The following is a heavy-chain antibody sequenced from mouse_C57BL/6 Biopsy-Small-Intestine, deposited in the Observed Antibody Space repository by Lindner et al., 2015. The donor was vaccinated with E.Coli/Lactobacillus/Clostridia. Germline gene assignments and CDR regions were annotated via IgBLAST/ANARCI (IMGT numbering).Heavy chain of an antibody. Sequence: VQLQASGAELMKPGASVKISCKASGYTFTGYWIEWVKQRPGHGLEWIGEILPGSGYTNDKEKFKGKATFTADTSSNTAYMQLSSLTTEDSAIYYCARAYSNWYFDVWGTGTTVTVSS. CDR2: ILPGSGYT. CDR1: GYTFTGYW. V-gene: IGHV1-9*01. CDR3: ARAYSNWYFDV. J-gene: IGHJ1*03. D-gene: IGHD2-5*01.